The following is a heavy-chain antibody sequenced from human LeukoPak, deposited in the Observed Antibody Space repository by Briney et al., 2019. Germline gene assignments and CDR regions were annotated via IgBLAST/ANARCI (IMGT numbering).Heavy chain of an antibody. Sequence: SETLSLTCAVSGGSISSGGYSWSWIRQPPGKGLEWIGYIYQNGNTNYNPSLKSRVTISVDTSKNQFSLKLSSVTAADTAVYYCARVGYNSAFDIWGQGTMVTVSS. V-gene: IGHV4-30-2*01. CDR1: GGSISSGGYS. CDR2: IYQNGNT. D-gene: IGHD5-24*01. CDR3: ARVGYNSAFDI. J-gene: IGHJ3*02.